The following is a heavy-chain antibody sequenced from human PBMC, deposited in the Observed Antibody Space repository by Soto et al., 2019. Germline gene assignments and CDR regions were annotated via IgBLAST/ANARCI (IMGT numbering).Heavy chain of an antibody. D-gene: IGHD6-13*01. Sequence: PVASLTISGKGSVYRFTRYWIGRERQKHGKGLEWMGIIYPGDPYTNYSPSFQGHVTISADKSISTAYLQWSSLKAADTAMYYFASQRAAAGTVYYYGMDVWGQGTTVTVSS. CDR3: ASQRAAAGTVYYYGMDV. J-gene: IGHJ6*02. CDR1: VYRFTRYW. V-gene: IGHV5-51*01. CDR2: IYPGDPYT.